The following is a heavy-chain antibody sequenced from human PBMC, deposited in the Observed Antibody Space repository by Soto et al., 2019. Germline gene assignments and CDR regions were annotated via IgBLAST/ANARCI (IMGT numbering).Heavy chain of an antibody. J-gene: IGHJ6*02. CDR1: GGSISSSNW. V-gene: IGHV4-4*02. CDR3: ARDMRAYGMDV. CDR2: IYHSGST. D-gene: IGHD3-16*01. Sequence: QVQLQESGPGLVKPSGTLSLTCAVSGGSISSSNWWSWVRQPPGKGLEWIGEIYHSGSTNYNPSLRSXXTXSXXKSKTQFSLKLSSVTAADTAVYYGARDMRAYGMDVWGQGTTVTVSS.